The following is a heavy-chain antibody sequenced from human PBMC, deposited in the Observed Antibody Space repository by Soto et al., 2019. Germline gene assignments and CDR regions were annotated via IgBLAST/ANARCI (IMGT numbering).Heavy chain of an antibody. J-gene: IGHJ4*02. CDR3: ARVLGYCSSTSCPSDS. CDR1: GFTFSGYA. Sequence: GGSLRLACAASGFTFSGYAMHWVRQAPGKGRGWVAVISYDGSNKYYADSVKGRFTISRDNSKNTLYLQMNSLRAEDTAVYYCARVLGYCSSTSCPSDSWGQGTLVTVSS. CDR2: ISYDGSNK. V-gene: IGHV3-30-3*01. D-gene: IGHD2-2*01.